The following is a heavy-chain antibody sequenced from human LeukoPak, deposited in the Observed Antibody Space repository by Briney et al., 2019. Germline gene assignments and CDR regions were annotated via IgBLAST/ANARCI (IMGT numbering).Heavy chain of an antibody. Sequence: ASVKVSCKASGYTFTSYDINWVRQATGQGLEWMGWMNPNSGNTGYAQKFQGRVTMTRNTSISTAYMELSSLRSEDTAVYYCARGRRRCSGGSCSPNWYFDLWGRGTLVTVSS. CDR1: GYTFTSYD. D-gene: IGHD2-15*01. V-gene: IGHV1-8*01. CDR3: ARGRRRCSGGSCSPNWYFDL. CDR2: MNPNSGNT. J-gene: IGHJ2*01.